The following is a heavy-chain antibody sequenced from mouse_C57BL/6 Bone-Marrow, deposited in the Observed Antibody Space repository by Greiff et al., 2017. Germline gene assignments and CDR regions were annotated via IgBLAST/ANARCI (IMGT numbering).Heavy chain of an antibody. D-gene: IGHD2-5*01. J-gene: IGHJ1*03. Sequence: QVQLQQSGAELVKPGASVKMSCKASGYTFTSYWITWVKQRPGQGLEWIGDIYPGSGSTNYNEKFKSKATLTVDTSSSTAYMQLSSLTSEDSAVYYCARPSSSNYWYFDVWGTGTPVTASS. CDR1: GYTFTSYW. V-gene: IGHV1-55*01. CDR3: ARPSSSNYWYFDV. CDR2: IYPGSGST.